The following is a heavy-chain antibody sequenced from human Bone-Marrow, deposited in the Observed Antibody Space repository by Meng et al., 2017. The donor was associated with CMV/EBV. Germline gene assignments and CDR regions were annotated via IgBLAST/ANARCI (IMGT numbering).Heavy chain of an antibody. Sequence: GESLKISCAASGFTFTDAWMNWVRQAPGKGLEWVGRAKSKSDGGTTDYAAPVKGRFIVSRDDSQNTVYLQMNSLKTEDTAVYYCAGGTGKTDFDYWGQGTQATVSS. CDR1: GFTFTDAW. V-gene: IGHV3-15*01. D-gene: IGHD3-10*01. CDR2: AKSKSDGGTT. J-gene: IGHJ4*02. CDR3: AGGTGKTDFDY.